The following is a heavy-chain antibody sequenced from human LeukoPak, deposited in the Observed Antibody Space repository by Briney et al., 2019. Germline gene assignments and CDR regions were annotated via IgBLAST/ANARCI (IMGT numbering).Heavy chain of an antibody. Sequence: PGESLRLSCVASGFTFNHYAMSWVRQAPGKGVEWVASVSENGDATMYPDSVKGRFTIYRDNSRKTVLLQVNSLRVEDADTYYCARGWTTFHHWGQGALVTVPS. CDR2: VSENGDAT. V-gene: IGHV3-23*01. D-gene: IGHD1-1*01. CDR3: ARGWTTFHH. CDR1: GFTFNHYA. J-gene: IGHJ4*02.